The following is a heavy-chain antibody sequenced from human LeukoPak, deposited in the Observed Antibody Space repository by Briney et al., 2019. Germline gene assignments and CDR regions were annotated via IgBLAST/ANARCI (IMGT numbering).Heavy chain of an antibody. CDR3: APYCTGAICYLFDY. J-gene: IGHJ4*01. CDR1: GFTFNTYG. Sequence: QPGGSLRLSCEASGFTFNTYGMNWVRQAPGKGLEWVSGISGGGNSTYYANSLEGRFTISRDISKSTVYLQMNSLRVEDTALYYCAPYCTGAICYLFDYWGHGTLVTVSS. V-gene: IGHV3-23*01. CDR2: ISGGGNST. D-gene: IGHD2-15*01.